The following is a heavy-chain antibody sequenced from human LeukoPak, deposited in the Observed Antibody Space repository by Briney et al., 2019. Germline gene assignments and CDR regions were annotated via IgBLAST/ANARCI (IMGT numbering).Heavy chain of an antibody. CDR3: AAGSGWLIDS. J-gene: IGHJ4*02. Sequence: GGSLRLSCAASGFTFSNLGMSWVRQAPGKGLEWVANIKQDGSDIYYVDSVKGRFTISRDNAKSSLYLQTSRLTAEDTGVYYCAAGSGWLIDSWGQGTLVTVSS. V-gene: IGHV3-7*05. CDR1: GFTFSNLG. CDR2: IKQDGSDI. D-gene: IGHD6-19*01.